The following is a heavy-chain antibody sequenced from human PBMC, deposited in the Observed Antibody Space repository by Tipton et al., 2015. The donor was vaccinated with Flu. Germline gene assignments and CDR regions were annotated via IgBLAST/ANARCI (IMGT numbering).Heavy chain of an antibody. J-gene: IGHJ4*02. CDR3: ARGRGYYYDFDY. CDR2: IYYSGST. D-gene: IGHD3-22*01. Sequence: TLSLTCTVSDGSISSSSYYWGWIRQPPGKGLEWIGSIYYSGSTYYNPSLKSRVTISVDTSKNQFSLKLSSMTAADTAVYYCARGRGYYYDFDYWGQGTLVTVSS. V-gene: IGHV4-39*01. CDR1: DGSISSSSYY.